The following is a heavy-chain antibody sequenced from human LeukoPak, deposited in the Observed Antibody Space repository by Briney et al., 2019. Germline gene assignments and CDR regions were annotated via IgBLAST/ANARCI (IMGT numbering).Heavy chain of an antibody. CDR2: IYHSGST. CDR1: GGSISSSNW. D-gene: IGHD2-2*01. V-gene: IGHV4-4*02. Sequence: SETLSLTCAASGGSISSSNWWSWVRRPPGKGLEWIGEIYHSGSTNYNPSLKSRVTISVDKAKNQFSLKLSSVTAADTAVYYCARDYCSSTSCYSALDSWGQGTLVTVSS. CDR3: ARDYCSSTSCYSALDS. J-gene: IGHJ4*02.